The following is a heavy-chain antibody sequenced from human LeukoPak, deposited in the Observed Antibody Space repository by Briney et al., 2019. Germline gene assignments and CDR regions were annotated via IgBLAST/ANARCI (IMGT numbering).Heavy chain of an antibody. Sequence: ASVKVSCKASGYTFTSYDINWVRQATGQGLEWTGWMNPNSGNAGYAQKFQGRVTMTRNTSISTAYMELSSLRSEDTAVYYCARNYGDLSTNFDYWGQGTLVTVSS. CDR1: GYTFTSYD. J-gene: IGHJ4*02. CDR2: MNPNSGNA. V-gene: IGHV1-8*01. D-gene: IGHD4-17*01. CDR3: ARNYGDLSTNFDY.